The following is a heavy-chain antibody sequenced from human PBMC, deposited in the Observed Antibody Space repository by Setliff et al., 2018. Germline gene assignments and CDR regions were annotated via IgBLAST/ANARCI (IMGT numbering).Heavy chain of an antibody. J-gene: IGHJ3*02. V-gene: IGHV3-7*01. CDR1: GFTFSTYW. CDR2: IKHDGSEK. Sequence: PGGSLRLSCTSSGFTFSTYWMSWVRQAPGKGLEWVANIKHDGSEKNYVDSVKGRFTISRDNAENSLYLQMNSLRAEDTSVYYCTTDCTESRCYGDGAFDIWGQGTTVTVSS. D-gene: IGHD2-2*01. CDR3: TTDCTESRCYGDGAFDI.